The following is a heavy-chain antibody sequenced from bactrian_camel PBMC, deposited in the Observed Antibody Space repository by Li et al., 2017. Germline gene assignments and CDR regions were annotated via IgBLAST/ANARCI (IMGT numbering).Heavy chain of an antibody. CDR2: IDGDGRT. J-gene: IGHJ6*01. D-gene: IGHD4*01. CDR3: AAGWGYCDLQTDFIY. V-gene: IGHV3S53*01. CDR1: GDVYC. Sequence: HVQLVESGGGSVQTGGTLRLSCEASGDVYCMSWFRQGSGNKREGVASIDGDGRTTYADAVKGLFTISRDNGKNTLVLEMHDLKPEDTAMYYCAAGWGYCDLQTDFIYWGQGTQVTVS.